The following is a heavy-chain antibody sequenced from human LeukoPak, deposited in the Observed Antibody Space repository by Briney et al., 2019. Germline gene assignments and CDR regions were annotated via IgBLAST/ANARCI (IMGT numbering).Heavy chain of an antibody. CDR2: ISGSGIST. V-gene: IGHV3-23*01. Sequence: GGSLRLSCAAAGFNFSDYGMNWVRQAPGKGLEWVSGISGSGISTYYADSVKGRFTISRDNSKNTLYLQMNSLRVEDTAVYYCAKSWNYYDSSGDDALDIWGQGTMVTVSS. CDR1: GFNFSDYG. CDR3: AKSWNYYDSSGDDALDI. J-gene: IGHJ3*02. D-gene: IGHD3-22*01.